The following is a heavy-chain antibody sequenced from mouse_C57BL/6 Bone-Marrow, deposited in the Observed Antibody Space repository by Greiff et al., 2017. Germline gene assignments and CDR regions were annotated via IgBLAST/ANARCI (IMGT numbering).Heavy chain of an antibody. Sequence: VQLQQSGAELARPGASVKMSCKASGYTFTSYTMHWVKQRPGQGLEWIGYINPSSGYTKYNQKFKDKATLTADKSSSTAYMQLSSLTSEDSAVYYCARPPAYYYGSSYRWFAYWGQGTLVTVSA. J-gene: IGHJ3*01. D-gene: IGHD1-1*01. V-gene: IGHV1-4*01. CDR1: GYTFTSYT. CDR2: INPSSGYT. CDR3: ARPPAYYYGSSYRWFAY.